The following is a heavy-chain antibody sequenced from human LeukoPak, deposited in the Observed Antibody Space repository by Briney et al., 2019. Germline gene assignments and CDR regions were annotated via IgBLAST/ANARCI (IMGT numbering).Heavy chain of an antibody. V-gene: IGHV3-21*01. CDR2: ISSSSSYI. Sequence: RTGGSLRLSCAASGFTFSSYSMNWVRQAPGKGLEWVSSISSSSSYIYYADSVKGRFTISRDNAKNSLYLQMNSLRAEDTAVYYCARGTYYYDSSGYYYYDYWGQGTLVTVSS. CDR3: ARGTYYYDSSGYYYYDY. D-gene: IGHD3-22*01. CDR1: GFTFSSYS. J-gene: IGHJ4*02.